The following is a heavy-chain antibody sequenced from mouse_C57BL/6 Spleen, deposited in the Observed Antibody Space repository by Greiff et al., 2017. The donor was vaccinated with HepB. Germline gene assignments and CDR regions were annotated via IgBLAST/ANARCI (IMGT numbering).Heavy chain of an antibody. CDR2: IYPGSGSI. CDR1: GYTFTSYW. Sequence: QVQLQQPGAELVKPGASVKMSCKASGYTFTSYWITWVKQRPGQGLEWIGDIYPGSGSINYNEKFKSKATLTVDTSSSTAYMQLSSLTSEDSAVYYCARTTGVYAMDYWGQGTSVTVSS. D-gene: IGHD1-1*01. CDR3: ARTTGVYAMDY. J-gene: IGHJ4*01. V-gene: IGHV1-55*01.